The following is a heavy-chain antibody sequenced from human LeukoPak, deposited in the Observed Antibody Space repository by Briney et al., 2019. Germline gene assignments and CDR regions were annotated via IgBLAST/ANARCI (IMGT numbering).Heavy chain of an antibody. J-gene: IGHJ4*02. CDR3: ARIITSGYYYFDY. CDR2: LYHSGGT. V-gene: IGHV4-38-2*02. D-gene: IGHD5-12*01. CDR1: GSSITTAYY. Sequence: PSETLSLTCTVSGSSITTAYYWGWIRQPPGKGLEWIGSLYHSGGTYYSPSLKSRVTISVDTSKSQFSLNLSSVTAADTAVYYCARIITSGYYYFDYWGQGTLVTVSS.